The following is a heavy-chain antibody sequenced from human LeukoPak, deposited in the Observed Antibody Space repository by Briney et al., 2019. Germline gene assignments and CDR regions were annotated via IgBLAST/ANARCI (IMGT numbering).Heavy chain of an antibody. Sequence: GGSLRLSCAAPGFTFSDYWMTWVRQAAGKGLEWVASIEPDGSEKYYADSVKGRFTLSRDNVENSLYLQMNTLRVDDTAVYYCAQGHYHMDVGGHGTTVTVSS. V-gene: IGHV3-7*01. J-gene: IGHJ6*02. CDR3: AQGHYHMDV. CDR2: IEPDGSEK. CDR1: GFTFSDYW.